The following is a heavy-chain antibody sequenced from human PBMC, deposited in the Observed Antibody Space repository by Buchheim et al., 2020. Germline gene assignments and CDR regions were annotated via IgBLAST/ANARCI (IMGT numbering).Heavy chain of an antibody. V-gene: IGHV3-23*04. CDR2: ISGDGGST. CDR3: TKDKGIVATSAFDY. J-gene: IGHJ4*02. CDR1: GFSFNNYA. D-gene: IGHD5-12*01. Sequence: EVQLVESGGGLVQPGGSLRLSCAVSGFSFNNYAMSWVRQAPGKGLEWVSAISGDGGSTYYADSVKGRFTISRDSSKTTLYLQMNSLRAEDTAVYYCTKDKGIVATSAFDYWGQGTL.